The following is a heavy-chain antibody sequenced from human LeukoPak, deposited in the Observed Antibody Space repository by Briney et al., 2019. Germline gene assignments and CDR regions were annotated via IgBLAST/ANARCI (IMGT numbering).Heavy chain of an antibody. Sequence: SGPTLVNPTQTLTLTCTFSGFSLSTSGMCVSWIRQPPGKALEWLARIDWDDDKYYSTSLKTRLTISKDTSKNQVVLTMTNMDPVDTATYYCARSRIQLWRTYYFDYWGQGTLVTVSS. CDR2: IDWDDDK. J-gene: IGHJ4*02. CDR3: ARSRIQLWRTYYFDY. D-gene: IGHD5-18*01. CDR1: GFSLSTSGMC. V-gene: IGHV2-70*11.